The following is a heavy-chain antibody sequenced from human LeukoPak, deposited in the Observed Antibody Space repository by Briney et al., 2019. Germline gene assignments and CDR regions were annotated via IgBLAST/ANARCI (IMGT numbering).Heavy chain of an antibody. J-gene: IGHJ4*02. Sequence: PGRSLRLSCVASGFTFSDYGMHWVRQAPGKGLEWVSPISSSSSYIYYADSVKGRFTISRGNAKNSLYLQMNSLRAEDTAVYYCARDLVAAAVGEEDYWGQGTLVTVSS. CDR1: GFTFSDYG. D-gene: IGHD6-13*01. CDR2: ISSSSSYI. CDR3: ARDLVAAAVGEEDY. V-gene: IGHV3-21*01.